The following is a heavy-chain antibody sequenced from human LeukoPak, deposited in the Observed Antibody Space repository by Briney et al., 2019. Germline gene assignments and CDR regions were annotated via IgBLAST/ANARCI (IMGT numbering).Heavy chain of an antibody. D-gene: IGHD6-13*01. J-gene: IGHJ6*03. CDR2: INTNTGNP. Sequence: ASVKVSFKASGYTFTSYAMNWVRQAPGQGLEWMGWINTNTGNPTYAQGFTGRFVFSLDTSVSTAYLQISSLKAEDTAVYYCARGSQSRYYYYMDVWGKGTTVTVSS. CDR1: GYTFTSYA. CDR3: ARGSQSRYYYYMDV. V-gene: IGHV7-4-1*02.